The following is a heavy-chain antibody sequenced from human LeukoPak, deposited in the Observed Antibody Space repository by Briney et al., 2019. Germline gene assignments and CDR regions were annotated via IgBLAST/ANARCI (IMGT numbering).Heavy chain of an antibody. CDR3: ARAGLYTSSGDSNDDFGI. D-gene: IGHD6-6*01. Sequence: GGSLRLSCVASGFTFSSYSMNWVRQAPGKGLEWVSSIGSSSSYIYYADSVKGRFTFSRDNAKNSLYLQMNILRAEDTAVYYCARAGLYTSSGDSNDDFGIWGQGTMVTVSS. CDR1: GFTFSSYS. V-gene: IGHV3-21*01. J-gene: IGHJ3*02. CDR2: IGSSSSYI.